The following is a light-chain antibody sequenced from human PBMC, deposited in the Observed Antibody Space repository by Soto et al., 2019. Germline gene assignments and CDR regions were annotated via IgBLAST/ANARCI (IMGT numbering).Light chain of an antibody. CDR2: EVS. CDR1: SSDVGSYNL. V-gene: IGLV2-23*02. Sequence: QSALTQPASVSGSPGQSVTISCTGTSSDVGSYNLVSWYQQHPGKAPKLMIYEVSKRPSGVSNRFSGSKSGNTASLTISGLQAADDADYYCCSYAGSSTYVVFGGGTKLTVL. CDR3: CSYAGSSTYVV. J-gene: IGLJ2*01.